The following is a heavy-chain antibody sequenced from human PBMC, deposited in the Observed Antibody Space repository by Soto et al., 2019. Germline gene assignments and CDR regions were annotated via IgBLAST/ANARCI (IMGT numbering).Heavy chain of an antibody. CDR2: IIPMVGTP. J-gene: IGHJ6*03. CDR1: GDTFSSYS. V-gene: IGHV1-69*08. CDR3: ATEGGSTSSSAYNYFMDV. D-gene: IGHD6-6*01. Sequence: QARLVQSGAEVKRPGSSVKVSCKASGDTFSSYSISWVRQAPGQGLEWMGRIIPMVGTPNYAQKFQGRVTFSADKSTSTAYMVLNSLISDDTAVYYCATEGGSTSSSAYNYFMDVWGKGTPVTVSS.